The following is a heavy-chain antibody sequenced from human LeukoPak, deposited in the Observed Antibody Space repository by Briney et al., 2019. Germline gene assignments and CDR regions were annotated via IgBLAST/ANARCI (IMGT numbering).Heavy chain of an antibody. V-gene: IGHV1-46*01. Sequence: GASVKVSCKASGYTFTFYYMHWVRQAPGQGLEWMGIINPAGGSTTYAQKFQGRLTMTRDTSTSTVSMELGSLKSEDTAPYYCAGGSGSPDYWGQGTLVTVSS. D-gene: IGHD1-26*01. J-gene: IGHJ4*02. CDR1: GYTFTFYY. CDR3: AGGSGSPDY. CDR2: INPAGGST.